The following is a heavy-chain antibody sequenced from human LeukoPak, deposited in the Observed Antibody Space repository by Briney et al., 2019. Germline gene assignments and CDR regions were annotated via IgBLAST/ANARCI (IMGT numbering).Heavy chain of an antibody. D-gene: IGHD4-23*01. CDR3: ARAYPSLVTPGY. CDR2: IYHSGST. J-gene: IGHJ4*02. V-gene: IGHV4-38-2*02. CDR1: GYSIISGYY. Sequence: SETLSLTCTVSGYSIISGYYWGWIRQPPGKGLEWIGSIYHSGSTYYNPSLKSRVTISVDTSKNQFSLKLSSVTAADTAVYYCARAYPSLVTPGYRGQGTLVTVSS.